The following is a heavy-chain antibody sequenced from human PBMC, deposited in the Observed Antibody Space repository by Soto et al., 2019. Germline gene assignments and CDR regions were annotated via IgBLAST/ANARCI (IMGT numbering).Heavy chain of an antibody. CDR1: GGSISSYY. D-gene: IGHD3-10*01. V-gene: IGHV4-59*12. J-gene: IGHJ4*01. Sequence: SETLSLTCTVSGGSISSYYWSWIRQPPGKGLEWIGYIYYSGSTNYNPSLKGRLTISRDNANNSLYLQMNTLRAEDTAVYYCARDEAQYYASGSSDYWGHGTLVTVSS. CDR3: ARDEAQYYASGSSDY. CDR2: IYYSGST.